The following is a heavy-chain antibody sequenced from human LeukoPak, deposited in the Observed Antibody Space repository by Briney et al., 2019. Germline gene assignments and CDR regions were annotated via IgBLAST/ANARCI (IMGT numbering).Heavy chain of an antibody. CDR1: GVTFSSYE. J-gene: IGHJ4*02. V-gene: IGHV3-48*03. CDR2: ISSSGSTI. CDR3: ARDPPSYSSSWYGENY. Sequence: PGGSLRLSCAASGVTFSSYEMNWVRQAPGKGLEWVSYISSSGSTIYYADSVKGRFTISRDNAKNSLYLQMNSLRAEDTAVYYCARDPPSYSSSWYGENYWGQGTLVTVSS. D-gene: IGHD6-13*01.